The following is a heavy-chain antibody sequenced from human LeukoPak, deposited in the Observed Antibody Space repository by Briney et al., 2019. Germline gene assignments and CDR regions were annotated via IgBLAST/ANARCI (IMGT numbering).Heavy chain of an antibody. CDR2: IYTSGST. CDR1: GFTVSNYY. J-gene: IGHJ3*02. Sequence: GGSLRLPCAASGFTVSNYYMSWVRQAPGQGLEWVSVIYTSGSTYDADSVRGRFTISRDKSKNTLYLQMNSLRAEDAAVYYCARGGSDGGDYSSFDIWGLGTMVTVSS. D-gene: IGHD4-17*01. V-gene: IGHV3-66*01. CDR3: ARGGSDGGDYSSFDI.